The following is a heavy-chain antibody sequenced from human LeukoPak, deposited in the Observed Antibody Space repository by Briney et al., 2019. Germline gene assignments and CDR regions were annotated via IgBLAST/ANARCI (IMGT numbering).Heavy chain of an antibody. CDR1: GYPFTTYY. Sequence: GGSVKVSCTASGYPFTTYYIHWVRQAPGQGLEWMGCINPKNGDSKYAQKFQGRVTMTRATSIATAYMEVSRLTSDDTAVYFCARAGYDYGDSSDFWGQGTLVTVSS. CDR2: INPKNGDS. V-gene: IGHV1-2*02. J-gene: IGHJ4*02. CDR3: ARAGYDYGDSSDF. D-gene: IGHD4-17*01.